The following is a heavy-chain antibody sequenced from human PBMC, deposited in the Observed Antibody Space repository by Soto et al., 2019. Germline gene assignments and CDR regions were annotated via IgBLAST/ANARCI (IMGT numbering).Heavy chain of an antibody. CDR2: ISYDGSNK. V-gene: IGHV3-30-3*01. D-gene: IGHD3-3*01. Sequence: QVQLVESGGGAVQPGRSLRLSCAASGFTFSSYAMHWVRQAPGKGLEWVAVISYDGSNKYYADSVKGRFTISRDNFKNSLYLQMNSLRAEDTAVYYCARDEIRFSWAYGMDVWGQGTTVTVSS. CDR3: ARDEIRFSWAYGMDV. CDR1: GFTFSSYA. J-gene: IGHJ6*02.